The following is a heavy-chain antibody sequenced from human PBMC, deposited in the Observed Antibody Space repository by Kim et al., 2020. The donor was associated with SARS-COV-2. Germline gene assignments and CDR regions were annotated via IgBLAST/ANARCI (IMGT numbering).Heavy chain of an antibody. D-gene: IGHD3-16*02. CDR3: ARDVWVNYEYLGENYRGGVESWFDP. J-gene: IGHJ5*02. V-gene: IGHV7-4-1*02. Sequence: ASVKVSCKASGYSFRNFAMNWVRQAPGQGLEWMGWINTVTGNPTYAQGFTGRFVFSMDSSVTTTFLQISSLKAEDTAVYYCARDVWVNYEYLGENYRGGVESWFDPWGQGTPVTVSS. CDR2: INTVTGNP. CDR1: GYSFRNFA.